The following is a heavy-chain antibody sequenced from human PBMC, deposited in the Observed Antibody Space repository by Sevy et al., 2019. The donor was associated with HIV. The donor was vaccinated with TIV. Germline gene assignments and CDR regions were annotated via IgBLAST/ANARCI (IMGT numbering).Heavy chain of an antibody. CDR3: AKGSKATGSAFDI. CDR1: GFIFSNYG. J-gene: IGHJ3*02. Sequence: GGSLRLSCAASGFIFSNYGMHWVRQAPGKGLECVAVVSYDGSTKYYTVSVRGRFSISRDNSKNTVYLQMNSLRVEDTAVYYCAKGSKATGSAFDIWGQGTMVTVSS. D-gene: IGHD1-1*01. CDR2: VSYDGSTK. V-gene: IGHV3-30*18.